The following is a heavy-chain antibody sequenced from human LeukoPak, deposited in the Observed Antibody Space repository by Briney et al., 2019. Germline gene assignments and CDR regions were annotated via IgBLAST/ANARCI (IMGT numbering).Heavy chain of an antibody. J-gene: IGHJ6*02. D-gene: IGHD2-2*01. Sequence: GASVKVSCKASGYTFTGYYMHWVRQAPGQGLEWMGWINPNSGGTNYAQKFQGRVTITADESTSTAYMELSSLRSEDTAVYYCARRLLGYCSSTSCHNGGNYYYYGMDVWGQGTTVTVSS. CDR3: ARRLLGYCSSTSCHNGGNYYYYGMDV. CDR2: INPNSGGT. V-gene: IGHV1-2*02. CDR1: GYTFTGYY.